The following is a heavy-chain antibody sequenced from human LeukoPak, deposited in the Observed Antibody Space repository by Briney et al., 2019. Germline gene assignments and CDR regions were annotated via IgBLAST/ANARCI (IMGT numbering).Heavy chain of an antibody. CDR2: INHIGST. V-gene: IGHV4-34*01. Sequence: SETLSLTCTVSGDSISSYYWSWIRQPPGKGPKWIGEINHIGSTNYNPSLKSRVTISVDTSKNQFSLKLSSVTAADTAVYYCARLPKRVTSYYYYMDVWGKGTTVTVSS. CDR1: GDSISSYY. J-gene: IGHJ6*03. CDR3: ARLPKRVTSYYYYMDV.